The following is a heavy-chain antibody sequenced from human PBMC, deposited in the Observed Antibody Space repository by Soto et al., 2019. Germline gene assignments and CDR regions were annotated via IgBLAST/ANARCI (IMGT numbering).Heavy chain of an antibody. D-gene: IGHD2-21*01. CDR3: AKDELPHPLDAFDI. CDR1: GFTFSCYA. Sequence: GGSLRLSCAASGFTFSCYAMRWVRKAPGKGLEWVSAISGSGGSTYYADYVKGRFTISRDSSKNTMYLQMNRLRAEDRTVYYCAKDELPHPLDAFDIWGQWTMVTVSS. V-gene: IGHV3-23*01. J-gene: IGHJ3*02. CDR2: ISGSGGST.